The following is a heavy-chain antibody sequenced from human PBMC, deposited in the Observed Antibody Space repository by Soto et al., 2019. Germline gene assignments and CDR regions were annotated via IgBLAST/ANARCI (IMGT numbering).Heavy chain of an antibody. CDR2: IYYSGST. CDR3: ARTIRYFDWLLSKNWFDP. Sequence: SETLSLTCTVSGGSISSYYWSWIRQPPGKGLEWIGYIYYSGSTNYNPSLKSRVTISVDTSKNQFSLKLSSVTAADTAVYYCARTIRYFDWLLSKNWFDPWGQGTLVTVSS. CDR1: GGSISSYY. V-gene: IGHV4-59*01. J-gene: IGHJ5*02. D-gene: IGHD3-9*01.